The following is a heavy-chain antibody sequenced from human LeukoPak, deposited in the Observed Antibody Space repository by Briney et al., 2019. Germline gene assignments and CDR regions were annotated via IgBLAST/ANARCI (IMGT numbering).Heavy chain of an antibody. CDR1: GFTVSSNY. V-gene: IGHV3-66*01. CDR3: ARDYGDYGRTDAFDS. D-gene: IGHD4-17*01. Sequence: GGSLRLSCAASGFTVSSNYMSWVRQAPGKGLEWVSVIYSGGSTYYADSVKGRFTISRDNSKNTLYLQMNSLRAEDTAVYYCARDYGDYGRTDAFDSWGQGTMVTVSS. J-gene: IGHJ3*02. CDR2: IYSGGST.